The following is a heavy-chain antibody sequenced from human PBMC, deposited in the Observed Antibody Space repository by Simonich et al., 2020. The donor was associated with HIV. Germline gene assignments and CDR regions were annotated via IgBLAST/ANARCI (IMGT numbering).Heavy chain of an antibody. CDR3: ARNNFWSGWLFDY. CDR1: GYSISSGYY. D-gene: IGHD3-3*01. Sequence: QVQLQESGPGLVKPSDTLSLPCAVSGYSISSGYYWGWIRQPPGTGLEWIGSICHSGSNYYNPSRNSRVTISVDTSKNQCSLKLSSVTAADTAVYYCARNNFWSGWLFDYWGQGTLVTVSS. V-gene: IGHV4-38-2*01. J-gene: IGHJ4*02. CDR2: ICHSGSN.